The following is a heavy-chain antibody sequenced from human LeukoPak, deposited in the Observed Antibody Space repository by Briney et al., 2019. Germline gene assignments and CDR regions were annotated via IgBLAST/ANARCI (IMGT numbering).Heavy chain of an antibody. J-gene: IGHJ4*02. CDR3: ARDRVLLWFGESYYFDY. V-gene: IGHV7-4-1*02. CDR2: INTNTGNP. D-gene: IGHD3-10*01. CDR1: GYTFTSYA. Sequence: ASVKVSCKASGYTFTSYAMNWVRQAPGQGLEWMGWINTNTGNPTYAQGFTGRFVFSLDTSVSTAYLQISSLKAEDTAVYYCARDRVLLWFGESYYFDYWGQGTLVAVSS.